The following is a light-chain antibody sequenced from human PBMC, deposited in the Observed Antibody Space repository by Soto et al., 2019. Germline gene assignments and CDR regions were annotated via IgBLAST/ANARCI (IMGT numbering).Light chain of an antibody. CDR1: TGNIASNY. V-gene: IGLV6-57*04. Sequence: NFMLSQPHSVSGSPGKTVTISCTRSTGNIASNYVQWYQQRPGSAPTSVIYEDSQRPSGVPDRFSGSIDSSSNSASLTISGLETEDEADYCCQSYDGTSVVFGGGTKVTVL. CDR3: QSYDGTSVV. CDR2: EDS. J-gene: IGLJ2*01.